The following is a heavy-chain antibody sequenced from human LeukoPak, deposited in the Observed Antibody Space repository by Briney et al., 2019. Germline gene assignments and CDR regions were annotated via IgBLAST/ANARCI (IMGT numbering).Heavy chain of an antibody. CDR1: EFTVSRNS. D-gene: IGHD6-13*01. Sequence: PEGSLRLSCAASEFTVSRNSMSWVRQAPGKGLEWVSTTSGSGDRTYYAGSVRGRFTISRDNSKNMLYLQMNSLRAEDTAVYYCAKSESSSWATFDCWGQGTLVTVSS. V-gene: IGHV3-23*01. J-gene: IGHJ4*02. CDR2: TSGSGDRT. CDR3: AKSESSSWATFDC.